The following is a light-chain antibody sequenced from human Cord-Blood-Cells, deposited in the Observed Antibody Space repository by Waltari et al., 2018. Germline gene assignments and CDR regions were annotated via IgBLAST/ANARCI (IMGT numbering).Light chain of an antibody. Sequence: EIVFTQSPGTLSLSPGERATLSCRANQSVSSSYLAWYQQKPGQAPRLLIYGASSGATGIPDRFSVSGSGTDFTLTSSRLEPEDFAVYYCQQYGSSPTFGPGTKVDIK. V-gene: IGKV3-20*01. CDR1: QSVSSSY. CDR2: GAS. CDR3: QQYGSSPT. J-gene: IGKJ3*01.